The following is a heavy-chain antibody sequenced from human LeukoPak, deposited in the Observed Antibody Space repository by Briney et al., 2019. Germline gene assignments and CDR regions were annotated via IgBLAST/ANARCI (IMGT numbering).Heavy chain of an antibody. CDR1: GGTFSSYA. V-gene: IGHV1-69*13. CDR2: IIPIFGTA. Sequence: ASVKASCKASGGTFSSYAISWVRQAPGQGLEWMGGIIPIFGTANYAQKFQGRVTITADESTSTAYMELSSLRSEDTAVYYCARWDYGGNPGNYWGQGTLVTVSS. J-gene: IGHJ4*02. CDR3: ARWDYGGNPGNY. D-gene: IGHD4-23*01.